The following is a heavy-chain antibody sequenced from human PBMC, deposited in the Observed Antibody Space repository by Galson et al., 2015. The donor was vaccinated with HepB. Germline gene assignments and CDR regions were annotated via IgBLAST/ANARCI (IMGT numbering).Heavy chain of an antibody. CDR2: ISYDGSNK. CDR3: ARAKNTAMVIGY. V-gene: IGHV3-30-3*01. J-gene: IGHJ4*02. D-gene: IGHD5-18*01. Sequence: SLRLSCAASGFTFSSYAMHWVRQAPGKGLEWVAVISYDGSNKYYADSVKGRFTISRDNSKNTLYLQMNSLRAEDTAVYYCARAKNTAMVIGYWGQGTLVTVSS. CDR1: GFTFSSYA.